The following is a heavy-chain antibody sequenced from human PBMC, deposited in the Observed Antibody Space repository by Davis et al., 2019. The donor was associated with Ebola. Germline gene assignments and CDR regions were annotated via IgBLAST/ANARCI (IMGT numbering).Heavy chain of an antibody. CDR1: GFTFSNYA. Sequence: GESLKISCAASGFTFSNYAMTWVRQAPGKGLEWVANIKEEGSEQYYVDSVKGRFTISRDNSENTVYLQVNSLTPEDTAVYYCTRDVLGSGSSEVAFDIWGQGTRVTVSS. CDR2: IKEEGSEQ. V-gene: IGHV3-7*01. CDR3: TRDVLGSGSSEVAFDI. D-gene: IGHD6-6*01. J-gene: IGHJ3*02.